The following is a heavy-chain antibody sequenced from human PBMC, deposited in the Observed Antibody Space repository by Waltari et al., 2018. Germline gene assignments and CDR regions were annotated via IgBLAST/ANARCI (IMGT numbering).Heavy chain of an antibody. V-gene: IGHV3-66*02. CDR2: IYSGGST. Sequence: EVQLVESGGGLVQPGGSLRLSCAASGFTVSSNYMSWVRQAPGKGLEWVSVIYSGGSTYYADSVKGRFTISRDNSKNTLYLQMNSLRAEDTAVYYCARHLSSGYYQPLGYWGQGTLVTVSS. CDR3: ARHLSSGYYQPLGY. D-gene: IGHD3-22*01. CDR1: GFTVSSNY. J-gene: IGHJ4*02.